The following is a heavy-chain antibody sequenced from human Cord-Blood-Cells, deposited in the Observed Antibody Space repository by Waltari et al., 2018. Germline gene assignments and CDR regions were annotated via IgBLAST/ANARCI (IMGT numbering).Heavy chain of an antibody. CDR3: ARGRKHYDFWSGYYKGPFDY. CDR1: GGSFSGYY. Sequence: QVQLQQWGAGLLKPSETLSLTCAVYGGSFSGYYWSWIRQPPGKGLEWIGEINHSGSTNYNPSLKSRVTISVDTSKNQFSLKLSSVTAADTAVYYCARGRKHYDFWSGYYKGPFDYWGQGTLVTVSS. CDR2: INHSGST. V-gene: IGHV4-34*01. D-gene: IGHD3-3*01. J-gene: IGHJ4*02.